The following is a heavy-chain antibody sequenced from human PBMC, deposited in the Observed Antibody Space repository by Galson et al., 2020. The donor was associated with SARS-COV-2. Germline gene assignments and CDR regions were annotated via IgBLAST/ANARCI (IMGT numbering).Heavy chain of an antibody. Sequence: TLSLTCAVSGGSISTDDYYWTWIRQPPGKGLEWIGDIHSTGNTYYNPSLRSRVSTSIDTSKNQFSLKLTSVTTADTAVYFCARTSSTGTREYYFGYWGQGTLVTVSS. CDR2: IHSTGNT. CDR3: ARTSSTGTREYYFGY. D-gene: IGHD4-17*01. CDR1: GGSISTDDYY. J-gene: IGHJ4*02. V-gene: IGHV4-30-4*01.